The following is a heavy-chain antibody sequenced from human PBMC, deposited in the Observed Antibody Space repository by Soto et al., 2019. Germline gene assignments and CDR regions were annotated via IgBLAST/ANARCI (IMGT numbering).Heavy chain of an antibody. Sequence: GGSLRLSCAASGFTFSSYWMHWVRQAPGKGLVWVSRINSDGSSTSYADSVKGRFAISRDSAKNTLYLQMNSLRAEDTAVYYCARVYSSGYPVDYWGQGTLVTVSS. CDR1: GFTFSSYW. CDR2: INSDGSST. CDR3: ARVYSSGYPVDY. D-gene: IGHD3-22*01. V-gene: IGHV3-74*01. J-gene: IGHJ4*02.